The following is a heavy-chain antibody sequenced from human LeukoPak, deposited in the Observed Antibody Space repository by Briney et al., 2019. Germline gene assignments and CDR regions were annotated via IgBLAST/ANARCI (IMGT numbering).Heavy chain of an antibody. CDR3: AREGGKITFGGVTSFDY. J-gene: IGHJ4*02. D-gene: IGHD3-16*01. CDR2: INPSGGST. V-gene: IGHV1-46*01. Sequence: ASVKVSCKASGYTFTSYYMHWVRQAPGQGLEWMGIINPSGGSTSYAQKFQGRVTMTRDTSTSTVYMELSSLRSEDTAVDYCAREGGKITFGGVTSFDYWGQGTLVTVSS. CDR1: GYTFTSYY.